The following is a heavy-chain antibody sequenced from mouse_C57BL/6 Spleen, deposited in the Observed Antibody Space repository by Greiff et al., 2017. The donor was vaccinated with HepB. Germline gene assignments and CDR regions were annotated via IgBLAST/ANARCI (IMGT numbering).Heavy chain of an antibody. CDR2: IWWDADK. J-gene: IGHJ2*01. CDR3: ALAYDYGFDY. V-gene: IGHV8-8*01. CDR1: GFSLSTFGMG. Sequence: QVTLKESGPGILQPSQTLSLTCSFSGFSLSTFGMGVGWIRQPSGKGLEWLAHIWWDADKYYHPALKSRLTISKDTSKNQVFLKSANVDTADTATYDWALAYDYGFDYWGQGTTLTVAS. D-gene: IGHD2-4*01.